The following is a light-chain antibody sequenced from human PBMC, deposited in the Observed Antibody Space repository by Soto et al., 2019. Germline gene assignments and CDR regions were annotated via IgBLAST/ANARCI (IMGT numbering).Light chain of an antibody. J-gene: IGLJ3*02. CDR2: VNSDGSH. CDR1: SGHSSNA. CDR3: QTWDTGIRV. Sequence: QSVLTQSPSASASLGASVKLTCTLSSGHSSNAIAWHQQQPEKGPRFLMKVNSDGSHSRGDGIPDRFTGARSGAERYLAISSLQSEDEADYYCQTWDTGIRVFGGGTEVTVL. V-gene: IGLV4-69*01.